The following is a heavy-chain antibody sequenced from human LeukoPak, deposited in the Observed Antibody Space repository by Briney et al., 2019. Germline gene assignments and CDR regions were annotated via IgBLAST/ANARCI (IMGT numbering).Heavy chain of an antibody. CDR3: ARARATPFDY. V-gene: IGHV4-34*01. J-gene: IGHJ4*02. CDR1: GGSFSGYY. CDR2: INHSGST. Sequence: SETLSLTCAVYGGSFSGYYWSWIRQPPGKGLEWIGEINHSGSTNYNPSLKNRVTISVDTSKNQFSLKLSSVTAADTAVYYCARARATPFDYWGQGTLVTVSS. D-gene: IGHD1-26*01.